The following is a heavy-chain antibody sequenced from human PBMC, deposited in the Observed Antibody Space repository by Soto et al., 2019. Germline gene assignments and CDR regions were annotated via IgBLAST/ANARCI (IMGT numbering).Heavy chain of an antibody. D-gene: IGHD2-15*01. CDR2: IIPIFGTA. CDR3: ARYCSGGSCDVYYYYGMDV. Sequence: GASVKVSCKASGGTFSSYAISWVRQAPGQGLEWMGGIIPIFGTANYAQKFQGRVTITADESTSTAYMELSSLRSEDTAVYYCARYCSGGSCDVYYYYGMDVWGQGTTVTVSS. CDR1: GGTFSSYA. J-gene: IGHJ6*02. V-gene: IGHV1-69*13.